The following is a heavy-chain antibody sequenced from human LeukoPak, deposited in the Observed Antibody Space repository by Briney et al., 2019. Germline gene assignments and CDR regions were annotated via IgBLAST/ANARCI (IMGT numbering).Heavy chain of an antibody. D-gene: IGHD1-7*01. J-gene: IGHJ4*02. Sequence: SETLSLTCTVSGGSLSTYYWSWIRQPPGKGLEWIGYIYNSGSTNYSPSLRSRVTISVDTSKNQFSLKLSSVTAADTAVYYCARDHNNNWYSLLVWGQGTLVTVSS. CDR2: IYNSGST. V-gene: IGHV4-59*12. CDR3: ARDHNNNWYSLLV. CDR1: GGSLSTYY.